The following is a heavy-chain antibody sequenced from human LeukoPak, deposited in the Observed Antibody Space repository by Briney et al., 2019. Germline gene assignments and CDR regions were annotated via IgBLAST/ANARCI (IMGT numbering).Heavy chain of an antibody. CDR2: ISSGATTI. Sequence: GGSLRLSCAASGFTFSSFTMNWVRQAPGKGLEWVSSISSGATTIYYADSVKGRFTVSRDNAKNSLYLQMRSLRADDTAVYYCARDGGSFFPLDCWGQGTLVTVSS. V-gene: IGHV3-48*01. J-gene: IGHJ4*02. CDR3: ARDGGSFFPLDC. CDR1: GFTFSSFT. D-gene: IGHD2-15*01.